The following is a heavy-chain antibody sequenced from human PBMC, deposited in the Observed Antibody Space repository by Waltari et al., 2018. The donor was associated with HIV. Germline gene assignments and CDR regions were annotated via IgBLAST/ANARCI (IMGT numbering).Heavy chain of an antibody. CDR1: GFSFTSSW. Sequence: EVRLEESGGGLVQPGGSLRLSCAASGFSFTSSWRHWGRQVPGKRPEWVSRINTDGTYTNYADAVRGRFSNSRDNAKNTLYLQMNSLKVEDTAVYFCAVPRCNRANCHFASWGQGTLVTVSS. CDR2: INTDGTYT. V-gene: IGHV3-74*01. CDR3: AVPRCNRANCHFAS. J-gene: IGHJ4*02. D-gene: IGHD1-1*01.